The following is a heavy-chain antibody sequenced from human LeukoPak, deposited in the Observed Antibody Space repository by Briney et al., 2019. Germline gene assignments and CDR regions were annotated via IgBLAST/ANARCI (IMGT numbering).Heavy chain of an antibody. CDR2: IYYSGST. V-gene: IGHV4-59*01. CDR1: GGSISSYY. CDR3: ARDRGTAMVEGFDP. J-gene: IGHJ5*02. Sequence: SETLSLTCTVSGGSISSYYWSWMRQPPGKGLEWIGYIYYSGSTNYNPSLKSRVTISVDTSKNQFSLKLSSVTAADTAVYYCARDRGTAMVEGFDPWGQGTLVTVSS. D-gene: IGHD5-18*01.